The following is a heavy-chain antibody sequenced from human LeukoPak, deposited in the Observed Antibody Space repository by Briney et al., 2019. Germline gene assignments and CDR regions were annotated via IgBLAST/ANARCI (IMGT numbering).Heavy chain of an antibody. D-gene: IGHD1-26*01. CDR1: GFTFSDYY. J-gene: IGHJ4*02. CDR3: AGSWEVAPFDY. Sequence: GGSLRLSCAASGFTFSDYYMSWIRQAPGKGLEWVSYISSSGSTIYYADSVKGRFTISRDNAKNSRYLQMNSLRAEDTAVYYCAGSWEVAPFDYWGQGTLVTVSS. V-gene: IGHV3-11*04. CDR2: ISSSGSTI.